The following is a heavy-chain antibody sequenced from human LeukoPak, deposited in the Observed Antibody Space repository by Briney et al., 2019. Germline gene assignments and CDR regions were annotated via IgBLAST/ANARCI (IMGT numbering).Heavy chain of an antibody. CDR3: ARDRQLVRAFDI. D-gene: IGHD6-13*01. J-gene: IGHJ3*02. CDR1: GFTFSSYS. Sequence: GGSLRLSCAASGFTFSSYSMTWVRQAPGKGLEWVSSISSSSSYIYYADSVKGRFTISRDNAKNSLYLQMNSLRAEDTAVCYCARDRQLVRAFDIWGQGTMVTVSS. CDR2: ISSSSSYI. V-gene: IGHV3-21*01.